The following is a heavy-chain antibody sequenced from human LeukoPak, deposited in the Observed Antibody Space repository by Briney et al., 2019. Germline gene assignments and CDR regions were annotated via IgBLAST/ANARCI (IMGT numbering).Heavy chain of an antibody. V-gene: IGHV3-21*01. CDR3: ARRLFGVVGGFDY. CDR2: ISSSSSYI. J-gene: IGHJ4*02. CDR1: GFTFSSYS. Sequence: GGSLRLSCAASGFTFSSYSMNWVRQAPGKGLEWVSSISSSSSYIYYADSVKGRFTISRDNAKNSLYLQRNSLRAEYTAVYYCARRLFGVVGGFDYWGQGTLVTVSS. D-gene: IGHD3-10*01.